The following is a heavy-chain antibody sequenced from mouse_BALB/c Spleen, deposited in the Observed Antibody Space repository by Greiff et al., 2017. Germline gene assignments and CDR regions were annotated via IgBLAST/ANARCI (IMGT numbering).Heavy chain of an antibody. CDR1: GFAFSSYD. J-gene: IGHJ2*01. CDR2: ISSGGGST. CDR3: TTYSPHFDY. V-gene: IGHV5-12-1*01. D-gene: IGHD1-3*01. Sequence: DVKLVESGGGLVKPGGSLKLSCAASGFAFSSYDMSWVRQTPEKRLEWVAYISSGGGSTYYPDSVKGRFTISRDNAKNTLYLQMSSLKSEDTAMYYCTTYSPHFDYWGQGTTLTVSS.